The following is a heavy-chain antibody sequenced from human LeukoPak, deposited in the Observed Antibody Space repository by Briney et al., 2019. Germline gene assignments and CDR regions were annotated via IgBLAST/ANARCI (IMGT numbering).Heavy chain of an antibody. V-gene: IGHV4-4*07. Sequence: PSETLSLTCTVSGGSISSYYWSWIRQPAGKGLESIGHISTSGSTNYNPSLKSRVTISVDTSKNQFSLKLSSVTAADTAVYYCARDRYYYGSGAFDPWGQGTLVTVSS. CDR2: ISTSGST. CDR1: GGSISSYY. CDR3: ARDRYYYGSGAFDP. D-gene: IGHD3-10*01. J-gene: IGHJ5*02.